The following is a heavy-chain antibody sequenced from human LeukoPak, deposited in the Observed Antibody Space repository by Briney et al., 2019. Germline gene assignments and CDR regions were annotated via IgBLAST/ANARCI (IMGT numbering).Heavy chain of an antibody. Sequence: SETLSLTCTVFGGSISSSSYYWGWIRQPPGKGLEWIGSTYYRGSTYYNPSLESRVRISVDTSKNQFSLKLSSVTAADVAVYYCTSAGSYCVDSWGQGTLVTVSS. CDR1: GGSISSSSYY. CDR2: TYYRGST. CDR3: TSAGSYCVDS. V-gene: IGHV4-39*01. D-gene: IGHD3-10*01. J-gene: IGHJ4*02.